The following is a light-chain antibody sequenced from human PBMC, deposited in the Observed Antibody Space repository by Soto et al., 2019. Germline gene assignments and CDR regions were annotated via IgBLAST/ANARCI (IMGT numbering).Light chain of an antibody. CDR1: QGISSY. CDR2: KAS. J-gene: IGKJ1*01. V-gene: IGKV1-5*03. Sequence: IQLTQSPSSLSASLGDRVTITFRASQGISSYLAWYQQKPGKAPKVLISKASTLESGVPAKFSGSGSGTEFTLTISSLQPDDVATYYCQLYNSYLWRFGQGTKVDI. CDR3: QLYNSYLWR.